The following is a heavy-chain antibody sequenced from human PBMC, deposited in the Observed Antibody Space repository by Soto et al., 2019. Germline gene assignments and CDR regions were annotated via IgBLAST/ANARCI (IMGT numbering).Heavy chain of an antibody. CDR1: GYSFTSYW. V-gene: IGHV5-51*01. D-gene: IGHD3-22*01. Sequence: GESLKISCKGSGYSFTSYWVGWVRQMPGKGLEWMGIIYPGDSDTRYSPSFQGQVTISADKSISTAYLQWSSLKASDTAMYYCARQGNYYDSSGYETEHYYGMDVWGQGTTATVSS. J-gene: IGHJ6*02. CDR3: ARQGNYYDSSGYETEHYYGMDV. CDR2: IYPGDSDT.